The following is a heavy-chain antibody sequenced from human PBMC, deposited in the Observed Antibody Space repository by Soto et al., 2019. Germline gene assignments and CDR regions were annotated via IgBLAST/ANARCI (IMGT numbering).Heavy chain of an antibody. V-gene: IGHV1-69*06. Sequence: QVQLVQSGAEVKKPGSSVKVSCKASGGTFSSYAIGWVRQAPGQGLEWMGGIIPIFGTASYAQKFQGRVTITADKSKSTAYMKLSSLRSEDTAVYYCASEEIGGSYRWAYGMDVWGQGTTVTVSS. CDR3: ASEEIGGSYRWAYGMDV. CDR2: IIPIFGTA. D-gene: IGHD1-26*01. J-gene: IGHJ6*02. CDR1: GGTFSSYA.